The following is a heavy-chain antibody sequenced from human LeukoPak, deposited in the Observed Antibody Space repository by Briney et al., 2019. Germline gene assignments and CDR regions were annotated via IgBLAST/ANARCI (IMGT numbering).Heavy chain of an antibody. CDR2: ISSSSSTI. CDR3: ARDRGSDYGGNYFDY. Sequence: GGSLRLSCAASGFTFSSYSMNWVRQAPGKGLEWVSYISSSSSTIYYADSVKGRFTISRDNARKSLFLQMNTLRAEDTAVYYCARDRGSDYGGNYFDYWGQGTLVTVSS. V-gene: IGHV3-48*04. CDR1: GFTFSSYS. J-gene: IGHJ4*02. D-gene: IGHD4-23*01.